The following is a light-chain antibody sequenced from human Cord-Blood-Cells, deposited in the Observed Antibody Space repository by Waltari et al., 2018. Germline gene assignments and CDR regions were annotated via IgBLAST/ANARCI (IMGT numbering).Light chain of an antibody. J-gene: IGLJ3*02. Sequence: QSALTQPASVSGSPGQSITISCTGTSSDVGGYNYVSWYQQHPGKAPKLMIYNVSNRPSCVSNRFSVSKSGNTASLTISGLQAEDEADYYCSSYTSSSTRVFGGGTKLTVL. CDR1: SSDVGGYNY. CDR3: SSYTSSSTRV. CDR2: NVS. V-gene: IGLV2-14*01.